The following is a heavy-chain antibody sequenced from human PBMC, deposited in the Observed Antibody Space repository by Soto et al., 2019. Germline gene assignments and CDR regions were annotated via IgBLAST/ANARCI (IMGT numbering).Heavy chain of an antibody. V-gene: IGHV3-48*01. CDR1: GFTFSSYS. J-gene: IGHJ4*02. D-gene: IGHD6-19*01. Sequence: GGSLRLSCAASGFTFSSYSMNWVRQAPGKGLEWVSYISSSSSTIYYADSVKGRFTISRDNAKNSLYLQMNSLRAEDTAVYYCARDPAKGLVKSTVDYWGQGTLVTVSS. CDR2: ISSSSSTI. CDR3: ARDPAKGLVKSTVDY.